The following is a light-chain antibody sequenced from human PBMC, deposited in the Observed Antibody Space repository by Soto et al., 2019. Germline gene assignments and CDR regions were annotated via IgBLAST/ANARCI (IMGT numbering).Light chain of an antibody. Sequence: DIVMTQSPDSLTVSLGERAAIDCKSSQSLLSSSDNRNYLAWYQHKPGQSPKMLIYWASTRYSGVPDRFSGSGSGTDFYLTISSLQAEDVAVYYCQYYYSVPPTFGQGTKVEIK. V-gene: IGKV4-1*01. J-gene: IGKJ1*01. CDR2: WAS. CDR3: QYYYSVPPT. CDR1: QSLLSSSDNRNY.